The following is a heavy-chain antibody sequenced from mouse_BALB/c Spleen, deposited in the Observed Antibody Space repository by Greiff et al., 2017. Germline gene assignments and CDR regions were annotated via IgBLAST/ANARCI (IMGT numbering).Heavy chain of an antibody. CDR2: ISYDGSN. CDR1: GYSITSGYY. V-gene: IGHV3-6*02. J-gene: IGHJ2*01. D-gene: IGHD2-10*02. CDR3: ARGEYGNYFDY. Sequence: EVQLVESGPGLVKPSQSLSLTCSVTGYSITSGYYWNWIRQFPGNKLEWMGYISYDGSNNYNPSLKNRISITRDTSKNQFFLKLNSVTTEDTATYYCARGEYGNYFDYWGQGTTLTVSS.